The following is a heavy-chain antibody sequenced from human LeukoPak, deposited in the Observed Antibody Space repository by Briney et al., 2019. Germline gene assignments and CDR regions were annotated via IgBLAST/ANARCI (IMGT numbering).Heavy chain of an antibody. D-gene: IGHD2/OR15-2a*01. V-gene: IGHV3-66*02. Sequence: RGSLRLSCAASGFTVSSNYMSGVRQAPGKGPEWVSVIYSGGATHYADSVKGRFTISRDNSKHTLYLQMNSLRAEDTAVYYCARGVPSPFPDPFDHWGQGTLVTVSS. CDR3: ARGVPSPFPDPFDH. CDR2: IYSGGAT. J-gene: IGHJ4*02. CDR1: GFTVSSNY.